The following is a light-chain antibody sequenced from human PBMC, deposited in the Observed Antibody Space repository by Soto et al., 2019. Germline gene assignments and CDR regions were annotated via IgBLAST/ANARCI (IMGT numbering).Light chain of an antibody. Sequence: QSALTQPASVSGSPGQSITISCTGTSSDVGAYNYVSWYQQHPGKAPKLMIYDVSYRPAGVSHRFSGSKSGNTASLTISGLQAEDEADYYCNSYTSRTRIFGTGTKVTVL. CDR3: NSYTSRTRI. CDR1: SSDVGAYNY. V-gene: IGLV2-14*03. CDR2: DVS. J-gene: IGLJ1*01.